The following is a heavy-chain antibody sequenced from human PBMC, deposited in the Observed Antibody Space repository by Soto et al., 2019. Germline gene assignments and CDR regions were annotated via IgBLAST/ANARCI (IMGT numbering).Heavy chain of an antibody. CDR1: GYTFTGYY. D-gene: IGHD3-10*01. J-gene: IGHJ4*02. Sequence: QVQLVQSGAEVKKPGASVKVSCKASGYTFTGYYMHWVRQAPGQGLEWMGWINPNSGGTNYAQKFQCRVTMTRDTSISTAYMELSRLRSDDTAVYYCARTSYYYGSGSQPEFDFWGEGTLVTVSS. CDR3: ARTSYYYGSGSQPEFDF. V-gene: IGHV1-2*02. CDR2: INPNSGGT.